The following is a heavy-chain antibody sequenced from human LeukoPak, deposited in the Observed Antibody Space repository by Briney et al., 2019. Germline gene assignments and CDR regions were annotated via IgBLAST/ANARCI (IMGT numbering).Heavy chain of an antibody. CDR3: TTVSREDSSSDY. Sequence: GGSLRLSCPASGFTFSNVWMSWARQAPGEGREWVGRIKSKTDGGTTDYAAPVKGRFPITRDDSKNTLFLQMNGLKIEDTAVYYCTTVSREDSSSDYWGQGTLVTVSS. CDR1: GFTFSNVW. J-gene: IGHJ4*02. CDR2: IKSKTDGGTT. V-gene: IGHV3-15*01. D-gene: IGHD6-13*01.